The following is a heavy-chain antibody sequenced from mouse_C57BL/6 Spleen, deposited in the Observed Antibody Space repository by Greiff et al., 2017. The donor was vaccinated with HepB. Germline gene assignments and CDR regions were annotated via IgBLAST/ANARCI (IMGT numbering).Heavy chain of an antibody. V-gene: IGHV5-4*01. Sequence: DVKLVESGGGLVKPGGSLKLSCAASGFTFSSYAMSWVRQTPEKRLEWVATISDGGSYTYYPDNVKGRFTISRDNAKNNLYLQMSHLKSEDTAMYYCARDHYAPVDYWGQGTSVTVSS. CDR3: ARDHYAPVDY. CDR2: ISDGGSYT. CDR1: GFTFSSYA. J-gene: IGHJ4*01. D-gene: IGHD1-1*02.